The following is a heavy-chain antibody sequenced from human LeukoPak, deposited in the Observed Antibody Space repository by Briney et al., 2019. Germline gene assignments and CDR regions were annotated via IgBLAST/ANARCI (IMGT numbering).Heavy chain of an antibody. V-gene: IGHV1-8*01. D-gene: IGHD6-19*01. Sequence: ASVKVSCKASGYTFTSYDINWVRQATGQGLEWMGWMNPNSGNTGYAQKFQGRVTMTRNTSISTAYMELSSVRSEDTAVYYCARGRRQQWLVRGYWGQGTLVTVSS. CDR2: MNPNSGNT. CDR1: GYTFTSYD. J-gene: IGHJ4*02. CDR3: ARGRRQQWLVRGY.